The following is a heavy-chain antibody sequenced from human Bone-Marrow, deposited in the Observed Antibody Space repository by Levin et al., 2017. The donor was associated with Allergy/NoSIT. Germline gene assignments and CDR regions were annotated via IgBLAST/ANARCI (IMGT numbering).Heavy chain of an antibody. CDR2: IYHSGST. CDR3: ARVASGSYLGYYYMDV. V-gene: IGHV4-30-2*01. Sequence: PSETLSLTCAVSGGSISSGGYSWSWIRQPPGTGLEWIGYIYHSGSTYYNPSLKSRVTISVDRSKNQFSLKLSSVTAADTAVYYCARVASGSYLGYYYMDVWGKGTTVTVSS. D-gene: IGHD3-10*01. CDR1: GGSISSGGYS. J-gene: IGHJ6*03.